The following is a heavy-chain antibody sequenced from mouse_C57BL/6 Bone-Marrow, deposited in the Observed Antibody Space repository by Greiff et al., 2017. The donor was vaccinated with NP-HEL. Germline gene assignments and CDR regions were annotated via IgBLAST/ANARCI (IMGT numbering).Heavy chain of an antibody. CDR2: ISYDGSN. V-gene: IGHV3-6*01. D-gene: IGHD6-2*01. J-gene: IGHJ2*01. CDR1: GYSITSGYY. Sequence: EVKLLESGPGLVKPSQSLSLTCSVTGYSITSGYYWNWIRQFPGNKLEWMGYISYDGSNNYNPSLKNRISITRDTSKNQFFLKLNSVTTEDTATYYCARDRSLFDYWGQGTTLTVSS. CDR3: ARDRSLFDY.